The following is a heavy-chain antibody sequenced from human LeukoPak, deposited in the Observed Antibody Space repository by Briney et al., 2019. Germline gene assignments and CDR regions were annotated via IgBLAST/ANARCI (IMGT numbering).Heavy chain of an antibody. Sequence: KPSETLSLTCAVSGGSISSSNWWSWVRQPPGKGLEWIGEIYHSGSTNYNPSLKSRVTISVDTSKNQFSLKLSSVTAADTAVYYCARQNGDYVFDYWGQGTLVTVSS. CDR3: ARQNGDYVFDY. V-gene: IGHV4-4*02. CDR1: GGSISSSNW. CDR2: IYHSGST. D-gene: IGHD4-17*01. J-gene: IGHJ4*02.